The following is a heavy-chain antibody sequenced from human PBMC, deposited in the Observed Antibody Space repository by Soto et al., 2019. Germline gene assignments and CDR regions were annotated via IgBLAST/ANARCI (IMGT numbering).Heavy chain of an antibody. V-gene: IGHV1-69*13. CDR2: SIPIFGTA. CDR3: ARDNHKGLITMVRGVIIPQPIPYYYYGMDV. J-gene: IGHJ6*02. Sequence: SVEVSCKASGGTFISYAISWVRQAPGQGLEWMGGSIPIFGTANYAQKFQGRVTITADESASTAYMELSSLRSEDTAVYYCARDNHKGLITMVRGVIIPQPIPYYYYGMDVWGQGTTVTVSS. D-gene: IGHD3-10*01. CDR1: GGTFISYA.